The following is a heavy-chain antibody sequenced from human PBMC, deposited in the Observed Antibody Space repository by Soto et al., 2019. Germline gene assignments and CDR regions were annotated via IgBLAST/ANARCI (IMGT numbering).Heavy chain of an antibody. D-gene: IGHD6-13*01. J-gene: IGHJ4*02. CDR3: AKGAAAGLH. V-gene: IGHV3-30*18. CDR1: GFTFSSYG. CDR2: ISYDGSNK. Sequence: QVQLVESGGGVVQPGRSLRLSCAASGFTFSSYGMHWVRQAPGKGLERVAVISYDGSNKYYADSVKGRFTISRDNSKNPLYLQMNSLRAEDTAVYYCAKGAAAGLHWGQGTLVTVSS.